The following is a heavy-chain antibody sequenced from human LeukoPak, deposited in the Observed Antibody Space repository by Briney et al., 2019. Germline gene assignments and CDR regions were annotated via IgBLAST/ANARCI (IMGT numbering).Heavy chain of an antibody. CDR3: ARSWTIYDPMDV. V-gene: IGHV4-61*05. J-gene: IGHJ6*03. Sequence: PSETLSLTCTVSGGSISSSSYYWGWIRQPPGKGLEWIGYISYSGITNYNPSLKSRVTISVDTSKNQFSLKLNSVTAADTAVYYCARSWTIYDPMDVWGKGTTVTVSS. D-gene: IGHD5/OR15-5a*01. CDR2: ISYSGIT. CDR1: GGSISSSSYY.